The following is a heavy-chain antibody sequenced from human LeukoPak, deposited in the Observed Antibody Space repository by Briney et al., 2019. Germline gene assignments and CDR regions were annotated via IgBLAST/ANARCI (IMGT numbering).Heavy chain of an antibody. D-gene: IGHD3-9*01. CDR3: ARGYYDILTGLDWFDP. CDR2: ISSSSSTI. V-gene: IGHV3-48*01. J-gene: IGHJ5*02. Sequence: GGSLRLSCAASGFTFSSYSMNWVRQAPGKGLEWVSYISSSSSTIYYADSVKGRFTISRDNAKNSQYLQMNSLRAEDTAVYYCARGYYDILTGLDWFDPWGQGTLVTVSS. CDR1: GFTFSSYS.